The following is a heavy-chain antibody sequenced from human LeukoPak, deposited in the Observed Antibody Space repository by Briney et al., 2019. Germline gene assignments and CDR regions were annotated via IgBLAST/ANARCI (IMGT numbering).Heavy chain of an antibody. CDR2: INPNSGGT. D-gene: IGHD6-13*01. CDR1: GYTFTSNY. V-gene: IGHV1-2*02. CDR3: ARDPPGIAAAGSQGGY. Sequence: GASVKVSCKASGYTFTSNYMHWVRQAPGQGLEWMGWINPNSGGTNYAQKFQGRVTMTRDTSISTAYMELSRLRSDDTAVYYCARDPPGIAAAGSQGGYWGQGTLVTVSS. J-gene: IGHJ4*02.